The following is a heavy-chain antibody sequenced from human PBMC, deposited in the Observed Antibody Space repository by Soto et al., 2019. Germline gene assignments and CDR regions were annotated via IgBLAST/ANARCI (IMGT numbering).Heavy chain of an antibody. D-gene: IGHD3-10*01. V-gene: IGHV1-2*04. J-gene: IGHJ4*02. CDR3: ARDWGHYYGSGSFPSPHPSDI. CDR1: GYTFTDYY. Sequence: VKVSCKASGYTFTDYYLHWVRQAPGQGLEWMGWINPNSGGTHYAQKFQGWVTMTRDTSITTVYMELNRLTSDDTAMYFCARDWGHYYGSGSFPSPHPSDIWGQGTLVTVS. CDR2: INPNSGGT.